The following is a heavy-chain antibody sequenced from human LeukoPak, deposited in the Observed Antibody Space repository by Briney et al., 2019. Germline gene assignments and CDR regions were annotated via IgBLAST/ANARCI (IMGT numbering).Heavy chain of an antibody. J-gene: IGHJ4*02. D-gene: IGHD6-13*01. CDR3: ARGRGISSLPY. Sequence: ASVKVSCKASGYTFTEYYIYWVRQAPGQGLEWMGWINPNSGGTNYAQKFQGRVTMTRDTSISTAYMELSRLTSDDTAVYYCARGRGISSLPYRGQGTLVTVSS. CDR2: INPNSGGT. CDR1: GYTFTEYY. V-gene: IGHV1-2*02.